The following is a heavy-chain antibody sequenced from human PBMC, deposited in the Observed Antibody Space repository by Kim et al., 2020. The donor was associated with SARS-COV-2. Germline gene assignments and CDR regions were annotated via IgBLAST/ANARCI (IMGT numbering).Heavy chain of an antibody. CDR2: IYYSGST. Sequence: ETLSLTCTVSGGSISSYYWSWIRQPPGKGLEWIGYIYYSGSTNYNPSLKSRVTISVDTSKNQFSLKLSSVTAADTAVYYCARDTVGAYGYFDYWGQGTLVTVSS. J-gene: IGHJ4*02. CDR1: GGSISSYY. CDR3: ARDTVGAYGYFDY. V-gene: IGHV4-59*01. D-gene: IGHD1-26*01.